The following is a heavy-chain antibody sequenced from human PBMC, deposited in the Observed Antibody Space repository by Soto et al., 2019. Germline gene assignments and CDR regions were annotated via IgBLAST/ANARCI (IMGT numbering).Heavy chain of an antibody. V-gene: IGHV4-34*01. CDR2: INHSGST. D-gene: IGHD3-10*01. J-gene: IGHJ6*02. Sequence: NPSETLSLTCAVYGGSFSGYYWSWIRQPPGKWLEWIGEINHSGSTNYNPSLKSRVTISVDTSKNQFSLKLSSVTAADTAVYYCARDQQRYYGSGKRHYGMDVWGQGXTVTVYS. CDR3: ARDQQRYYGSGKRHYGMDV. CDR1: GGSFSGYY.